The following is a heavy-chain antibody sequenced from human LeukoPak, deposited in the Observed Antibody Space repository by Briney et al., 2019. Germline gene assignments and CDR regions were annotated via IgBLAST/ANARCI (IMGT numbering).Heavy chain of an antibody. CDR3: ASSVDYGFWSGLND. V-gene: IGHV1-18*01. D-gene: IGHD3-3*01. CDR2: ISAYNGNT. CDR1: GYTFTSYG. Sequence: ASVKVSCKASGYTFTSYGISWVRQAPGQGLEWMGWISAYNGNTNYAQKLQGRVTMTTDTSTSTAYMELRSLRSDDTAVYYCASSVDYGFWSGLNDWGQGTLATVSS. J-gene: IGHJ4*02.